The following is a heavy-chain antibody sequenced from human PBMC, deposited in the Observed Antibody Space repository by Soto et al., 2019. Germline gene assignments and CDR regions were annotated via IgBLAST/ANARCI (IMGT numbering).Heavy chain of an antibody. CDR3: ARDADPILYYFDY. Sequence: PGGSLRLSCAASGFAFSSYGMHWVRQAPGKGLEWVAIIWFDGSDKYYADSVKGRFTISRDNSKNTLYLQMNSLTAEDTAVYYCARDADPILYYFDYWGQGALVTVSS. CDR1: GFAFSSYG. J-gene: IGHJ4*02. V-gene: IGHV3-33*01. CDR2: IWFDGSDK.